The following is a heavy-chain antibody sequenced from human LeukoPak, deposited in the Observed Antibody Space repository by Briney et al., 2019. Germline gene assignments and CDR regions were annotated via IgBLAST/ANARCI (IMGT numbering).Heavy chain of an antibody. CDR3: ARTYRYGSFPVYHFYMDV. CDR1: AGSISGFF. J-gene: IGHJ6*03. V-gene: IGHV4-59*01. Sequence: SETLSLTCTVSAGSISGFFWSWIRQPPGKGLEWIGYISYSGSTNYNPSLKSRVTISADTSKNQVSLKLSSVTAADTAVYYCARTYRYGSFPVYHFYMDVWGKGTPVTVSS. D-gene: IGHD5-18*01. CDR2: ISYSGST.